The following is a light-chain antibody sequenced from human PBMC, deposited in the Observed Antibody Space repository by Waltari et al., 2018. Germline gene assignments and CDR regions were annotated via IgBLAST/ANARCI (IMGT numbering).Light chain of an antibody. CDR3: QQYYSYPWT. CDR2: AAS. CDR1: QGISSY. Sequence: AIRMTQSPSSLSASTGDRVTITCRASQGISSYLAWYQQRPGKDTKLLIYAASVLQSGVPSRFSGSGSGTDFTLTISCLQSEDFATYYCQQYYSYPWTFGQGTKVEIK. J-gene: IGKJ1*01. V-gene: IGKV1-8*01.